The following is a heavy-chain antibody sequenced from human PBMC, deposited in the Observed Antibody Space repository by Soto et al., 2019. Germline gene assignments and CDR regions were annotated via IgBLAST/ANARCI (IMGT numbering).Heavy chain of an antibody. CDR2: INPNSGGT. Sequence: ASVKVYCKASGYTFTDYYMHWVRQAPGQGHEWMGWINPNSGGTNYAQKFQGWVTMTRDTSISTAYMELSRLRSDDTAVYYCARAANCSSTSCRNAYYGMDVWGQWTTVTVSS. J-gene: IGHJ6*02. V-gene: IGHV1-2*04. D-gene: IGHD2-2*01. CDR3: ARAANCSSTSCRNAYYGMDV. CDR1: GYTFTDYY.